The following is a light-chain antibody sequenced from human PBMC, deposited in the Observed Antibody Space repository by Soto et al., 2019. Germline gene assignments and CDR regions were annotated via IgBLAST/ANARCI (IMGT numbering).Light chain of an antibody. CDR2: EVS. J-gene: IGLJ2*01. CDR1: SSGVGGYNY. Sequence: QSAVTQPASVSGSPGQSITISCTGTSSGVGGYNYVSWYQQHPGKAPKLMIYEVSNRPSGVSNRFSGSKSGNTASLTISGLQAEHEADYSCSSYTSSSTLHVVFGGGTKLTVL. CDR3: SSYTSSSTLHVV. V-gene: IGLV2-14*01.